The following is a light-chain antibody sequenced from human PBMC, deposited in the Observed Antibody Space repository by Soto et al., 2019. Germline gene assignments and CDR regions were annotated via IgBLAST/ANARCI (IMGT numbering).Light chain of an antibody. J-gene: IGKJ4*01. CDR1: QGISTY. Sequence: IQLTQSPSSLSASVGDRVTITCRASQGISTYLVWYQQKPGKAPKLLIYAASTLQGGVPSRFSGRGSETDFTLTISSLQPEDFATYYCQQLNSYPPLTFGGGTKVEIK. CDR2: AAS. CDR3: QQLNSYPPLT. V-gene: IGKV1-9*01.